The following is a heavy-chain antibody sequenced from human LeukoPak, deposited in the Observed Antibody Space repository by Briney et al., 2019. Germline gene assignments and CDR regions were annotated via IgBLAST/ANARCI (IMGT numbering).Heavy chain of an antibody. CDR1: GYSISSGYY. CDR2: IYYSGST. J-gene: IGHJ5*02. CDR3: ARGIGSGNNWFDP. Sequence: SETLSLTCTVSGYSISSGYYWGWIRQPPGKGLEWIGYIYYSGSTNYNPSLKSRVTISVDTSKNQFSLKLSSVTAADTAVYYCARGIGSGNNWFDPWGQGTLVTVSS. V-gene: IGHV4-61*01. D-gene: IGHD3-10*01.